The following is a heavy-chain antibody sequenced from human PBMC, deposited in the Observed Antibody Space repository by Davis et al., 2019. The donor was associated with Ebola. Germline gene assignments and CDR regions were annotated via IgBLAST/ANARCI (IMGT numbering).Heavy chain of an antibody. V-gene: IGHV3-30-3*01. CDR2: ISYDGSNK. D-gene: IGHD3-16*01. CDR1: GFTFSSYA. J-gene: IGHJ3*02. CDR3: ARDLSRGGAFDI. Sequence: LSLTCAASGFTFSSYAMHWVRQAPGKGLEWVAVISYDGSNKYYADSVKGRFTISRDNSKNTLYLQMNSLRAEDTAVYYCARDLSRGGAFDIWGQGTMVTVSS.